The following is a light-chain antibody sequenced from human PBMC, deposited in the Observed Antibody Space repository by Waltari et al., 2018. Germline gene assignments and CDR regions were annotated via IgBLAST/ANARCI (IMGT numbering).Light chain of an antibody. CDR1: DSDVGAYDF. CDR3: SSYTTSSAPGV. J-gene: IGLJ1*01. V-gene: IGLV2-14*01. Sequence: QSALTQPASVSGSPGQSITISCSGTDSDVGAYDFVPWYQQHPGKAPHLIIYEASNRPSGISNRFSASKSGNTASLTISGLQAEDEADYYCSSYTTSSAPGVFGTGTRVTVL. CDR2: EAS.